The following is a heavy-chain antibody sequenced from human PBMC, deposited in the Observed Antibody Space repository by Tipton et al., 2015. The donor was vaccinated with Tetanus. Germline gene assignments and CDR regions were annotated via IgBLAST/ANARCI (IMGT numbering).Heavy chain of an antibody. Sequence: SLRLSCAASGFTFSSYSMNWVRQAPGKGLEWVSSISSSSSYIYYADSVKGRFTISRDNAKNSLYLQMNSLRAEDTAVYYCARECYDSSGYYHGMCSLRDDYWGQGTLVTVSS. CDR2: ISSSSSYI. D-gene: IGHD3-22*01. J-gene: IGHJ4*02. CDR1: GFTFSSYS. V-gene: IGHV3-21*01. CDR3: ARECYDSSGYYHGMCSLRDDY.